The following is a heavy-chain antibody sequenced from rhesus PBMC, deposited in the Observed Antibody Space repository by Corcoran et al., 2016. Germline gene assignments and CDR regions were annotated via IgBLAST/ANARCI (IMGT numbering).Heavy chain of an antibody. CDR1: GASIRSYW. CDR2: INGNDGYP. V-gene: IGHV4-80*01. Sequence: QVQLQESGPGLVKPSETLSLTCAVSGASIRSYWWTWIRQPPGKGREWIGEINGNDGYPPYKPSRKSRVTISKDASTRQLSLKMTSATAADTAVYFCARRGGADYWGQGILVTVSS. D-gene: IGHD1-44*02. CDR3: ARRGGADY. J-gene: IGHJ4*01.